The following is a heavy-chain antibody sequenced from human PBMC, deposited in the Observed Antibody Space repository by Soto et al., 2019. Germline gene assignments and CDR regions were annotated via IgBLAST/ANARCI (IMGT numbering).Heavy chain of an antibody. CDR3: ARDNVNAAAGTY. J-gene: IGHJ4*02. CDR2: ISYDGSNK. Sequence: PVGSLRLSCAASGFTFSSYAMHWVRQAPGKGLEWVAVISYDGSNKYYADSVKGRFTISRDNSKNTLYLQMNSLRAEDTAVYYCARDNVNAAAGTYWGQGTLVTVSS. D-gene: IGHD6-13*01. V-gene: IGHV3-30-3*01. CDR1: GFTFSSYA.